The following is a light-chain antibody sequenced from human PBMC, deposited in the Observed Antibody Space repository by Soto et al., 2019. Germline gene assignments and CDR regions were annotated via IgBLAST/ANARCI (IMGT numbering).Light chain of an antibody. CDR1: QSVTSNY. CDR3: QQRNNWPLT. Sequence: EIVLTQSPGTLSLSPGERATLSCRASQSVTSNYLAWYQQKPGQGPRLLIYDASNRATGIPARFSGSGSGTDFTLTINSLEPEDFAVYYCQQRNNWPLTFGGGTKVDIK. CDR2: DAS. V-gene: IGKV3-11*01. J-gene: IGKJ4*01.